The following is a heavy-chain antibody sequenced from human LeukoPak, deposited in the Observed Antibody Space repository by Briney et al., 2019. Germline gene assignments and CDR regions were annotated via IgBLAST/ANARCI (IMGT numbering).Heavy chain of an antibody. J-gene: IGHJ6*02. D-gene: IGHD5-18*01. CDR3: AREDTAMVTFSYYYYYGMDV. V-gene: IGHV3-23*01. CDR2: ISGSGGST. Sequence: GGSLRLSCAASGFTFSSYAMSWVRQAPGKGLEWVSAISGSGGSTYYADSVKGRFTISRDNSKSTLYLQMNSLRAEDTAVYYCAREDTAMVTFSYYYYYGMDVWGQGTTVTVSS. CDR1: GFTFSSYA.